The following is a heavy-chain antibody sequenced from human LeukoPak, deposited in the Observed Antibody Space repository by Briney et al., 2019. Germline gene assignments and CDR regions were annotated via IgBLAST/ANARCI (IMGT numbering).Heavy chain of an antibody. CDR3: AREMYYYDSSDYYQYYYYYYMDV. D-gene: IGHD3-22*01. J-gene: IGHJ6*03. Sequence: SQTLSLTCTVSGGSISSGSYYWSWIRQPAGKGLEWIGRIYTSGSTNYNPSLKSRVTISVDTSKNQFSLKLSSVTAADTAVYYCAREMYYYDSSDYYQYYYYYYMDVWGKGTTVTVSS. V-gene: IGHV4-61*02. CDR1: GGSISSGSYY. CDR2: IYTSGST.